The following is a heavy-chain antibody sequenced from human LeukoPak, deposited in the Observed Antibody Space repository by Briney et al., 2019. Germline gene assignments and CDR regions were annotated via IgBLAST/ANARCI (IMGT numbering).Heavy chain of an antibody. V-gene: IGHV3-23*01. J-gene: IGHJ5*02. CDR3: AKDPRSGYRRFDP. Sequence: PGGSLRLSCAASGFTFSSYEMNWVRQAPGKGLEWVSAISGSGGSTYYADSVKGRFTISRDNSKNTLYLQMNSLRAEDTAVYYCAKDPRSGYRRFDPWGQGTLVTVSS. CDR2: ISGSGGST. D-gene: IGHD6-13*01. CDR1: GFTFSSYE.